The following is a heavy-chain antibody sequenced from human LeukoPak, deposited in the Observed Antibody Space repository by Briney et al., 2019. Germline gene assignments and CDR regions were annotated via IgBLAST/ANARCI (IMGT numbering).Heavy chain of an antibody. CDR2: IYYSGST. D-gene: IGHD7-27*01. CDR1: GGSISSYY. J-gene: IGHJ4*02. Sequence: PSETLSLTCTVSGGSISSYYWSWIRQPPGKGLEWIGYIYYSGSTYYNPSLKSRVTISVDRSKNQFSLKLSSVTAADTAVYYCAGTSLSGDTGSFSFDYWGQGTLVTVSS. CDR3: AGTSLSGDTGSFSFDY. V-gene: IGHV4-59*12.